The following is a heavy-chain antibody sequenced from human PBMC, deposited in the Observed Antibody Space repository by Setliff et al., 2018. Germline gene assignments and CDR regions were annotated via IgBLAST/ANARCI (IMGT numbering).Heavy chain of an antibody. Sequence: SVKVSCKASGGTFSIYTISWVRQAPGQGLEWMGRIIPIFGTANYAQKFQGRVTITADKSTSTAYMELSSLRSEDTAVYYCAISTIFGVVSSTPDAFDIWGQGTMVTVSS. J-gene: IGHJ3*02. D-gene: IGHD3-3*01. V-gene: IGHV1-69*08. CDR2: IIPIFGTA. CDR3: AISTIFGVVSSTPDAFDI. CDR1: GGTFSIYT.